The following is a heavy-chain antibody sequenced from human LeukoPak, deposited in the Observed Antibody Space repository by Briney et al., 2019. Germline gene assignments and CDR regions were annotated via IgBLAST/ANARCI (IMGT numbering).Heavy chain of an antibody. D-gene: IGHD2-2*01. CDR2: IIPTFGTA. CDR3: ARIVPICSSTSCYDV. Sequence: GSSVKVSCKASGGTFSSYAISWVRQAPGQGLEWMGGIIPTFGTANYAQKFRGRVTITADESTSTAYMELSSLRSEDTAVYYCARIVPICSSTSCYDVWGKGTTVTVSS. J-gene: IGHJ6*04. V-gene: IGHV1-69*01. CDR1: GGTFSSYA.